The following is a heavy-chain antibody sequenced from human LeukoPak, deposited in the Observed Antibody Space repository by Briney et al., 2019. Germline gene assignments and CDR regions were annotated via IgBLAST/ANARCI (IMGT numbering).Heavy chain of an antibody. Sequence: GGSLRLSCAASGFTFSNYAMNWVRQTPGKGLEWVSAIIGTGGTTYYADSVKGRFTISRDNSKNTLYLQMFSLRAEDTAIYYCARRFLEWWSDFDYWGQGTLVTVSS. V-gene: IGHV3-23*01. CDR3: ARRFLEWWSDFDY. D-gene: IGHD3-3*01. J-gene: IGHJ4*02. CDR2: IIGTGGTT. CDR1: GFTFSNYA.